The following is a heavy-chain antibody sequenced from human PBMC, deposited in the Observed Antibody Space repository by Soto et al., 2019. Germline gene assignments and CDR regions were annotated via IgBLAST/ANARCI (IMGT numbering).Heavy chain of an antibody. CDR2: IHYSGST. CDR1: GGSISSYY. CDR3: AKGKVVVAASMAV. Sequence: QVQLQESGPGLVKPSETLSLTCTVSGGSISSYYWSWIRQPPGKGLEWIGYIHYSGSTNYNPSLKSRVTYTVDTSKNQFSLKLSSVTAADTAVYYCAKGKVVVAASMAVWGKGTTVTVSS. J-gene: IGHJ6*03. V-gene: IGHV4-59*08. D-gene: IGHD2-15*01.